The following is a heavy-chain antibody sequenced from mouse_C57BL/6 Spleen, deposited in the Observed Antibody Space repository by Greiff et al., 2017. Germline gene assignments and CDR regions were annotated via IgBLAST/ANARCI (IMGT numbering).Heavy chain of an antibody. CDR3: ARRSTKEGYFDY. Sequence: EVQRVESGGGLVKPGGSLKLSCAASGFTFSSYTMSWVRQTPEKRLEWVATISGGGGNTYYPDSVKGRFTISRDNAKNTLYLQMSSLRSEDTALYYCARRSTKEGYFDYWGQGTTLTVSS. J-gene: IGHJ2*01. CDR1: GFTFSSYT. V-gene: IGHV5-9*01. CDR2: ISGGGGNT. D-gene: IGHD1-1*01.